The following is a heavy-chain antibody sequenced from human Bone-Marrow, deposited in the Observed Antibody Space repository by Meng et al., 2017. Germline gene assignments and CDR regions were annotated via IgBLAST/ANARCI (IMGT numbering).Heavy chain of an antibody. CDR2: ISYDGSNR. CDR1: GFTFTNYA. J-gene: IGHJ3*02. CDR3: ARVRWDYDSSGYRRAFDI. V-gene: IGHV3-30*04. D-gene: IGHD3-22*01. Sequence: GGSLRLSCAASGFTFTNYAMHWVRQAPGKGLEWVAVISYDGSNRYYAVSVKGRFTISRDNSKNTLYLQMNSLRPEDTAVYYCARVRWDYDSSGYRRAFDIWGQGTMVTVSS.